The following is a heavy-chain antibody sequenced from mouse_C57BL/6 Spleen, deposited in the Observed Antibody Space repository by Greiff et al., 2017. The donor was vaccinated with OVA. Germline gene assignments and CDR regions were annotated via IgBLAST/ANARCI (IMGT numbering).Heavy chain of an antibody. CDR1: GYTFTDYH. V-gene: IGHV1-22*01. D-gene: IGHD1-1*01. CDR3: AYGSSYEGWYFDV. J-gene: IGHJ1*03. Sequence: EVQLQQSGPELVKPGASVKMSCKASGYTFTDYHMHWVKQSHGQSLEWIGYINPNNGGTSYNQKFKGKATLTVNKSSSTAYMELRSLTSEDSAVYYCAYGSSYEGWYFDVWGTGTTVTVSS. CDR2: INPNNGGT.